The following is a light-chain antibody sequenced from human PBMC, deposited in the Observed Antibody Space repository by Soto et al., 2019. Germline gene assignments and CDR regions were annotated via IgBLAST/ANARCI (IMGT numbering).Light chain of an antibody. J-gene: IGKJ2*01. Sequence: DIVMTQSPDSLAVSLGERATINCKSSQSVLYSSDKKNYLAWYQQKPGQPPKLLLYLASTRESGVPDRFSGSGSGTDFTLTISSLHAEDGAVYYCQQYYRTPQTFGQGTKLEVK. CDR3: QQYYRTPQT. CDR1: QSVLYSSDKKNY. CDR2: LAS. V-gene: IGKV4-1*01.